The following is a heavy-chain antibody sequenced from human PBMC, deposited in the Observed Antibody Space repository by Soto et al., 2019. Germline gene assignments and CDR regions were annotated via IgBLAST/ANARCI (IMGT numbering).Heavy chain of an antibody. CDR2: IYYSGST. Sequence: PSETLSLTCTVSGGSISSGDYYWSWIRQPPGKGLEWIGYIYYSGSTYYNPSLKSRVTISVDTSKNQFSLKLSSVTAADTAVYYCARYYYDSSGYYLTAQYYFDYWGQGTLVTVSS. CDR3: ARYYYDSSGYYLTAQYYFDY. V-gene: IGHV4-30-4*01. CDR1: GGSISSGDYY. J-gene: IGHJ4*02. D-gene: IGHD3-22*01.